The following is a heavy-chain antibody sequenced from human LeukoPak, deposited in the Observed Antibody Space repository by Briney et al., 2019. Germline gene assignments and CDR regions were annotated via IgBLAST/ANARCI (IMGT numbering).Heavy chain of an antibody. CDR3: ARASYYYDSSGYYPADAFDI. D-gene: IGHD3-22*01. V-gene: IGHV4-30-4*01. J-gene: IGHJ3*02. CDR1: GGSISSGDYS. CDR2: IYYSGST. Sequence: KASETLSLTCTVSGGSISSGDYSWSWIRQPPGKGLERIGYIYYSGSTYYNPSLKSRVTISVDTSKNQFSLKLSSVTAADTAVYYCARASYYYDSSGYYPADAFDIWGQGTMVTVSS.